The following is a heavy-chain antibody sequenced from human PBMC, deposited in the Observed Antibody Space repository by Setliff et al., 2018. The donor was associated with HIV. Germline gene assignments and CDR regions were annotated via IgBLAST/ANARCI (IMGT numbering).Heavy chain of an antibody. D-gene: IGHD2-2*01. CDR2: INEDGKTT. Sequence: PGGSLRLSCAGSGFTLSSNWMHWVRQAPGEGLVWVSRINEDGKTTNYADSVKGRFTIFRDNAKNTLYLQMNSLRAEDTAVYYCARGKIVVVPAAMRPFDYWGQGTLVTVSS. CDR3: ARGKIVVVPAAMRPFDY. J-gene: IGHJ4*02. CDR1: GFTLSSNW. V-gene: IGHV3-74*01.